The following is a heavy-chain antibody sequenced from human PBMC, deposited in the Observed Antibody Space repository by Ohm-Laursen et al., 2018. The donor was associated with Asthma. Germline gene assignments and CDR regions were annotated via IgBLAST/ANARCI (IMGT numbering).Heavy chain of an antibody. CDR3: ARAYGDYEDYYYYGMDV. D-gene: IGHD4-17*01. J-gene: IGHJ6*02. CDR2: ISSSSSYI. Sequence: SLRLSCAASGYTFSRYSIHWVRQAPAKGLEWVSSISSSSSYIYYADSVKGRFTISRDNAKNSLYLQMNSLRAEDTAVYYCARAYGDYEDYYYYGMDVWGQGTTVTVSS. CDR1: GYTFSRYS. V-gene: IGHV3-21*01.